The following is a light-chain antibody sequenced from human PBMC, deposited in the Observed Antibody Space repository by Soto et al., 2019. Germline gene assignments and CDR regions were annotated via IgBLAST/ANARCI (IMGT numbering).Light chain of an antibody. CDR3: RQSATSPRT. CDR1: QTVGNNY. CDR2: GAS. J-gene: IGKJ1*01. V-gene: IGKV3-20*01. Sequence: PGERATLSCRASQTVGNNYLDWYQQKPGQAPRLLIYGASSRATVIPDRFSGSGSGTDFTLTISRLEPEDFAVYYCRQSATSPRTFGQGTKVELK.